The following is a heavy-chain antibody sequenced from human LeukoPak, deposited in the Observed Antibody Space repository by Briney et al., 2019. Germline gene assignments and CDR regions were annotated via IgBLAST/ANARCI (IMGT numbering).Heavy chain of an antibody. V-gene: IGHV3-74*01. D-gene: IGHD5-18*01. J-gene: IGHJ4*02. CDR2: VNSDGSGT. CDR1: GFSFSSNW. Sequence: TGGSLRLSCAASGFSFSSNWMHWVRQAPGKGLVWVSRVNSDGSGTSYADSVKGRFTISRDNAKNTLYLQMNSLRAEDTAVYYCARRYSYGSLRDFDYWGQGTLVTVSS. CDR3: ARRYSYGSLRDFDY.